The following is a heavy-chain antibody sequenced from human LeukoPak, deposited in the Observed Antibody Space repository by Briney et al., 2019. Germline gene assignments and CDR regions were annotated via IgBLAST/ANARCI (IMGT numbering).Heavy chain of an antibody. D-gene: IGHD5-12*01. J-gene: IGHJ4*02. CDR2: IGTAGDT. CDR3: ARSAEGRLPDY. V-gene: IGHV3-13*01. Sequence: GGSLRLSCAASGFTFSSYDMHWVRQATGKGLEWVSAIGTAGDTYYPGSVKGRFTISRENAKNSLYLQMNSLRAGDTALYYFARSAEGRLPDYWGRGTLVSVCS. CDR1: GFTFSSYD.